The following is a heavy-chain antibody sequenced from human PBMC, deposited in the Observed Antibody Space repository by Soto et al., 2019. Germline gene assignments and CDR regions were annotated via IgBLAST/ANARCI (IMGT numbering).Heavy chain of an antibody. J-gene: IGHJ3*02. CDR3: AKGLSGGLVAFDI. Sequence: GGSLRLSCAASGFTFSSYAMSWVRQAPGKGLEWVSAVSGSGSSTYYADSVKGRFTISRDNSKSTLYLQMNSLRAEDTAVYYWAKGLSGGLVAFDIWGKGKMVTVPS. CDR1: GFTFSSYA. V-gene: IGHV3-23*01. CDR2: VSGSGSST. D-gene: IGHD1-26*01.